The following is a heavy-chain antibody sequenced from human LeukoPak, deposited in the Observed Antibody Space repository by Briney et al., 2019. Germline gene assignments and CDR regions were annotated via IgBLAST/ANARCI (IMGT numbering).Heavy chain of an antibody. Sequence: RASVKVSCKASGTTFRSYAINWVRQAPGQGLEWMGAIIPSFGTVKYAQKFQGRVTMTADESTSTAYMDLNYLRSDDTAVYFCARATSANEYSYGFHFDYWGREPWSPSPQ. CDR3: ARATSANEYSYGFHFDY. CDR2: IIPSFGTV. V-gene: IGHV1-69*13. D-gene: IGHD5-18*01. J-gene: IGHJ4*02. CDR1: GTTFRSYA.